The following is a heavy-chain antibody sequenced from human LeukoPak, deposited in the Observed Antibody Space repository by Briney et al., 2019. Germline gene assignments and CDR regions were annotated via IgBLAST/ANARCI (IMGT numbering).Heavy chain of an antibody. CDR3: AKGDTDCTCPGY. Sequence: GGSLRLSCAASGFIVSGTYMSWVRRTPGKGLEWVSTFERGGHTAYADSVKGRFTISRDVSENTIYLQMNSLRVEDTAVYYCAKGDTDCTCPGYWDQGTLVTVSS. D-gene: IGHD2-21*02. CDR1: GFIVSGTY. V-gene: IGHV3-53*01. CDR2: FERGGHT. J-gene: IGHJ4*02.